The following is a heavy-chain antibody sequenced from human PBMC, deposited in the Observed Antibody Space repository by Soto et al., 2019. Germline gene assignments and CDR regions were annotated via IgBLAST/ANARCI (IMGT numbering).Heavy chain of an antibody. J-gene: IGHJ1*01. CDR3: ARVGGGDYYDSSGYSTGYFQH. Sequence: QVQLVQSGAEVKKPGSSVKVSCKASGGTFSSYAISWVRQAPGQGLEWMGGIIPIFGTANYAQKFQGRVTITADESTSTGYMELSSLRSEDTAVYYCARVGGGDYYDSSGYSTGYFQHWGQGTLVTVSS. CDR2: IIPIFGTA. D-gene: IGHD3-22*01. CDR1: GGTFSSYA. V-gene: IGHV1-69*01.